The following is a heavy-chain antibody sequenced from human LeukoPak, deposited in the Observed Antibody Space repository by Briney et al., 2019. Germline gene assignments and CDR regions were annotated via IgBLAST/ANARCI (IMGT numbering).Heavy chain of an antibody. CDR2: IYYSGST. D-gene: IGHD3-10*01. CDR3: AREMAARFGEFYYGMDV. V-gene: IGHV4-39*02. Sequence: PSETLSLTCTVSGGSISSSSYYWGWIRQPPGKGLGWIGSIYYSGSTYYNPSLKSRVTISVDTSKNQFSLKLSSVTAADTAVYYCAREMAARFGEFYYGMDVWGQGTTVTVSS. J-gene: IGHJ6*02. CDR1: GGSISSSSYY.